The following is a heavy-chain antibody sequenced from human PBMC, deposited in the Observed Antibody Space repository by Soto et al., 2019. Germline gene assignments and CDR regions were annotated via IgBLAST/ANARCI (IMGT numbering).Heavy chain of an antibody. Sequence: SETLSLTCAVYGGSFSGYYWSWIRQPPGKGLEWIGEINHSVSTNYNPSLKSRVTISVDTSKNQFSLQLSSVTAADTAVYYCARLTGAALEDAFDIWGQGTMVTVSS. CDR3: ARLTGAALEDAFDI. D-gene: IGHD6-6*01. V-gene: IGHV4-34*01. CDR2: INHSVST. J-gene: IGHJ3*02. CDR1: GGSFSGYY.